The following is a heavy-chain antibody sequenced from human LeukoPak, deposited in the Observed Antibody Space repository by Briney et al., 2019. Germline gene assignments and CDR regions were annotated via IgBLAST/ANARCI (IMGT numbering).Heavy chain of an antibody. D-gene: IGHD3-10*01. CDR2: ISGSGGST. V-gene: IGHV3-23*01. CDR3: AKSGGFGLWEYYFVH. CDR1: GFTFSSYA. Sequence: GGSLRLSCAASGFTFSSYAMSWVRQAPGKGLEWVSAISGSGGSTYYADSVKGRFTISRDNSKNTLYLQMNSLRAEDTAVYYCAKSGGFGLWEYYFVHWGQGTLVTVSS. J-gene: IGHJ4*02.